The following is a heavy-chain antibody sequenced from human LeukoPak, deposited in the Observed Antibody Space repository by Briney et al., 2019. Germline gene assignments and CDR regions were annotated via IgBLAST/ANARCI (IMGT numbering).Heavy chain of an antibody. CDR1: GGTFSSYA. CDR2: IIPIFGTA. J-gene: IGHJ6*03. Sequence: GASVKVSCKASGGTFSSYAIIWVRQAPGQGLEWMGGIIPIFGTANYAQKFQGRVTITTDESTSTAYMELSSLRSEDTAVYYCARAGAARSEYYYYYMDVWGKGTTVTVSS. V-gene: IGHV1-69*05. CDR3: ARAGAARSEYYYYYMDV. D-gene: IGHD6-6*01.